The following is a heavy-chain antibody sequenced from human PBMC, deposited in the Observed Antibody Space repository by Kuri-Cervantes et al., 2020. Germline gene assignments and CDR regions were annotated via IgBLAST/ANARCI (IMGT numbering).Heavy chain of an antibody. CDR2: IYSGGST. CDR3: ARADSFGSSWYYYYGMDV. D-gene: IGHD6-13*01. V-gene: IGHV3-66*01. J-gene: IGHJ6*02. CDR1: GFTVSSNY. Sequence: GGSLRLSCAASGFTVSSNYMSWVRQAPGKGLEWVSVIYSGGSTYYADSVKGRFIISRDNSKNTLYLQMNSLRAEDTAVYYCARADSFGSSWYYYYGMDVWGQGTTVTVSS.